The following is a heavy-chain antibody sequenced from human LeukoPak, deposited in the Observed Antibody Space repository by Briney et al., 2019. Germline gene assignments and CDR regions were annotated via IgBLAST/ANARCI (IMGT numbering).Heavy chain of an antibody. CDR1: GFTFSNHW. CDR2: IKRDGSDK. J-gene: IGHJ4*02. Sequence: GGSLRLSCAASGFTFSNHWMSWVRQAPGEGLEWVASIKRDGSDKYYVDSVKGRFTISRDNAKNSLALQMNSLRAEDTAVYYCAKDLPDYGGNSVFDYWGQGTLVTVSS. V-gene: IGHV3-7*01. D-gene: IGHD4-23*01. CDR3: AKDLPDYGGNSVFDY.